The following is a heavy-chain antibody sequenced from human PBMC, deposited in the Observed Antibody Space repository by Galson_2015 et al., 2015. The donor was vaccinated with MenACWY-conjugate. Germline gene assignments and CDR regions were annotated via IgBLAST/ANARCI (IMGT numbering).Heavy chain of an antibody. CDR2: IKPDGTTR. J-gene: IGHJ3*02. D-gene: IGHD2-21*01. CDR3: ARDFSPHCGAGCYIDAHDI. CDR1: GFTFSGYW. Sequence: SLRLSCAASGFTFSGYWMTWVRQAPGRGLEWVANIKPDGTTRNYLDSVKGRFSISRDNAKNSLFLRMDTLRAEDTAAYYCARDFSPHCGAGCYIDAHDIWGQGTMVTVSS. V-gene: IGHV3-7*03.